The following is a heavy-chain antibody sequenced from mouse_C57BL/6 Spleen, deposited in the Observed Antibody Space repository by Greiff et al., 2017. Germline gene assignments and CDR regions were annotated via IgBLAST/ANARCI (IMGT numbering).Heavy chain of an antibody. D-gene: IGHD1-1*01. CDR1: GYTFTDYE. CDR3: TVAYYGSSYAMDY. CDR2: IDPETGGT. J-gene: IGHJ4*01. V-gene: IGHV1-15*01. Sequence: LVESGAELVRPGASVTLSCKASGYTFTDYEMHWVKQTPVHGLEWIGAIDPETGGTAYNQKFKGKAILTADKSSSTAYMELRSLTSEDSAVYYCTVAYYGSSYAMDYWGQGTSVTVSS.